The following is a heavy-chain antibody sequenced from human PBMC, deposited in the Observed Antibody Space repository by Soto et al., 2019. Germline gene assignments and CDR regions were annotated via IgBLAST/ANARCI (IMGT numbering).Heavy chain of an antibody. J-gene: IGHJ4*02. D-gene: IGHD2-21*02. CDR2: IYYSGST. CDR3: ARSASLLVTAIAYFDY. V-gene: IGHV4-30-4*01. CDR1: GGSISSGDYY. Sequence: PSETLSLTCTVSGGSISSGDYYWSWIRQPPGKGLEWIGYIYYSGSTYYNPSLKSRVTISVDTSKNQFSLKLSSVTAADTAVYYCARSASLLVTAIAYFDYWGQGTLVTVSS.